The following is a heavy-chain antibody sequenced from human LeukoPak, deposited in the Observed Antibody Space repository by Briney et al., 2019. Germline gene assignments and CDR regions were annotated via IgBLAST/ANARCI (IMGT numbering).Heavy chain of an antibody. CDR3: ARHEGLFDY. CDR1: GGSISSYY. CDR2: IYYSGST. Sequence: SETLSLTCTVSGGSISSYYWSWIRQPPGKGLEWIGSIYYSGSTYYNPSLKSRVTISVDTSKNQFSLKLSSVTAADTAVYYCARHEGLFDYWGQGTLVTVSS. V-gene: IGHV4-59*05. J-gene: IGHJ4*02.